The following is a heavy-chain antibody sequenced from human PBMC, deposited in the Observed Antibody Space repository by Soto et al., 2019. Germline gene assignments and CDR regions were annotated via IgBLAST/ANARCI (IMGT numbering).Heavy chain of an antibody. J-gene: IGHJ6*02. CDR2: LYSGGRI. Sequence: EVQLEESGGGLIQPGGSLRLSCTASGFTVSDNYITWVRQAPGKGLEWVSLLYSGGRIYYADSVKGRFTISRDTSKTTLYLQMNSLRTEDTAVYYCARSDRDYAYALNVWGQGTTVTVSS. D-gene: IGHD3-16*01. CDR3: ARSDRDYAYALNV. V-gene: IGHV3-53*01. CDR1: GFTVSDNY.